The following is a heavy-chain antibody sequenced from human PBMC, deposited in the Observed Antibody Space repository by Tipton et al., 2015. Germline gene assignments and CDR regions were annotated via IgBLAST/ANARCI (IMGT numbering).Heavy chain of an antibody. CDR1: GGSINRSTYY. CDR2: IYYSGTT. CDR3: ARQAPIAVAASNWFDP. J-gene: IGHJ5*02. Sequence: TLSLTCTVSGGSINRSTYYWGWIRQPPGKGLEWIGSIYYSGTTHYNPSLKTRVTISVGTSNNQFSLRLSSVTAADTALYYCARQAPIAVAASNWFDPWGQGTLVTVSS. V-gene: IGHV4-39*01. D-gene: IGHD6-19*01.